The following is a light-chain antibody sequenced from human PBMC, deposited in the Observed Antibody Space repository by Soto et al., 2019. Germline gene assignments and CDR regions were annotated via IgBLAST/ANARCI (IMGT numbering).Light chain of an antibody. J-gene: IGLJ2*01. CDR3: SSYTSSSTRV. CDR2: EVS. CDR1: GSDVGGYNY. V-gene: IGLV2-14*01. Sequence: QSALTQPASVSGSPGQWITISCTGTGSDVGGYNYVSWYQQHPGKAPKLIIYEVSNRPSGVSNRFSGSKSGNTASLTISGLQAEDEADYYCSSYTSSSTRVFGGGTKLTVL.